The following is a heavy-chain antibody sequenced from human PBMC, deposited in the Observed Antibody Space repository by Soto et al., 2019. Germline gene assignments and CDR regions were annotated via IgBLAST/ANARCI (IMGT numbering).Heavy chain of an antibody. CDR1: GGTFSSYA. J-gene: IGHJ4*02. D-gene: IGHD1-26*01. CDR3: TTDRGYSGSRFDY. V-gene: IGHV1-69*13. Sequence: ASVKVSCKASGGTFSSYAISWVRQAPGQGLEWMGGIIPIFGTANHAQKFQGRVTITADESTSTAYMELTSLRSEDTAVYYCTTDRGYSGSRFDYWGQGTLVTVSS. CDR2: IIPIFGTA.